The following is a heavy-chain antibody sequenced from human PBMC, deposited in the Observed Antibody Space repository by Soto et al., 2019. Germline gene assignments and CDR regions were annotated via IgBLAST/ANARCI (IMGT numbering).Heavy chain of an antibody. CDR2: IYPGGVNI. V-gene: IGHV1-46*03. CDR1: GYSFTSHY. Sequence: ASVKVSCKAIGYSFTSHYMHWVRQAPGQGLEWMGTIYPGGVNIAYAQQFQGRVTMTRDTSTSTVYMEVSGLRSEDTAVYYCAREGGDAHDAFDIWGQGTMVTVSS. CDR3: AREGGDAHDAFDI. J-gene: IGHJ3*02. D-gene: IGHD6-25*01.